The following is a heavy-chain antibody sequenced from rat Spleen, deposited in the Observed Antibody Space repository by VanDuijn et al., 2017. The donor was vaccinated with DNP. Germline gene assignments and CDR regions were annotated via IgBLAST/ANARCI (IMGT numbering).Heavy chain of an antibody. D-gene: IGHD1-2*01. Sequence: EVLLVESDGGLVQPGRSLKLSCAVSGFTFSDYYMAWVRQAPAKGLEWVASISTGGGNTYYRDSVKGRFTISRDNAKSTLYLQMDGLRSEDTATYYCTRSDSYGFPYWGQGTLVTVSS. CDR3: TRSDSYGFPY. CDR1: GFTFSDYY. J-gene: IGHJ3*01. CDR2: ISTGGGNT. V-gene: IGHV5-25*01.